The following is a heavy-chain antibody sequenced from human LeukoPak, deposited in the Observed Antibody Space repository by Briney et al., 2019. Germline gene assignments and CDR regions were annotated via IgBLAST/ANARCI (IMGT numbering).Heavy chain of an antibody. CDR1: GFTFDDYA. J-gene: IGHJ4*02. V-gene: IGHV3-23*01. CDR2: ISGGGGST. Sequence: PGRSLRLSCAASGFTFDDYAMHWVRRAPGKGLEWVSAISGGGGSTYYADSVKGRSTISRDNSKNTLYLQMNSLRAEDTAVYYCAKVPSGRYCSGGSCYFDYWGQGTLVTVSS. CDR3: AKVPSGRYCSGGSCYFDY. D-gene: IGHD2-15*01.